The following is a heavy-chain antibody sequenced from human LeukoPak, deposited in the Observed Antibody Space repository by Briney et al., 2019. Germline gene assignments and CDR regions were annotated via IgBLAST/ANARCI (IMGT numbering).Heavy chain of an antibody. Sequence: SVMVSCKASGGTFSSYAISWVRQAPGQGLEWMGGIIPIFGTANYAQKFQGRVTITTDESTSTAYMELSSLRSEDTAVYYCASLSNPRGYSYGLPSNFDYWGQGTLVTVSS. CDR2: IIPIFGTA. CDR1: GGTFSSYA. V-gene: IGHV1-69*05. CDR3: ASLSNPRGYSYGLPSNFDY. D-gene: IGHD5-18*01. J-gene: IGHJ4*02.